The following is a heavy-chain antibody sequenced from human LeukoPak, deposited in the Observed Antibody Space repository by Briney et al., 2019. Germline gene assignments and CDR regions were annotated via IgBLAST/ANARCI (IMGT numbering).Heavy chain of an antibody. CDR3: AREANDGSHLYYFDY. CDR1: GGSFSHYY. J-gene: IGHJ4*02. D-gene: IGHD1-26*01. CDR2: ITHSGST. V-gene: IGHV4-34*01. Sequence: PSETLSLTCAIYGGSFSHYYWSWIRQPPGKGLEWIGEITHSGSTNYNPSHKSRVTISVDTSKNQFSLKVNSVTAADTAVYYCAREANDGSHLYYFDYWGQGTLVAVSS.